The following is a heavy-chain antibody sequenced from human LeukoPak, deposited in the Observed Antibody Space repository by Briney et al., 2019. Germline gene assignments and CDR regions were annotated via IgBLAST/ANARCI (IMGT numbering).Heavy chain of an antibody. CDR3: AKDSYGGYNDFGIDS. V-gene: IGHV3-30*18. J-gene: IGHJ4*02. CDR1: GFTFFTYS. CDR2: SSFDENNK. Sequence: GMSLRLSCAASGFTFFTYSMHWVRQAPGKGLEWLAVSSFDENNKYYADSVRGRFTISRDNSKNTVYLQMDSLRPEDTAIYYCAKDSYGGYNDFGIDSWGQGTLVSVSS. D-gene: IGHD5-12*01.